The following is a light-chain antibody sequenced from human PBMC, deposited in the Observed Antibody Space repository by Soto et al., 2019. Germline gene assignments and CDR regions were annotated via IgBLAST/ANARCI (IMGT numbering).Light chain of an antibody. CDR3: CSYAGSYTLYV. Sequence: QSVLTQPRSVSGSPGQSVTISCTGTSSDFGGDDFVSWYKHHPAKAPKLMIYDVSKRPSGVPDRFSGSKSGNTASLTISGLQAEDEADYYCCSYAGSYTLYVFGTGTKVTVL. CDR1: SSDFGGDDF. CDR2: DVS. J-gene: IGLJ1*01. V-gene: IGLV2-11*01.